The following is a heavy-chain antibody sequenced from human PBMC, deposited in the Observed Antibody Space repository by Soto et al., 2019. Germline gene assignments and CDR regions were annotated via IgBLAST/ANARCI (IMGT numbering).Heavy chain of an antibody. CDR2: ISGSDDST. CDR3: AKRSSSSIFEF. V-gene: IGHV3-23*01. Sequence: SLRLSCAASGFTFGGYAGSWVRQAPGKGLEWVSVISGSDDSTYYADSVKGRFTISRDNSKNTLYLQMNSLRAEDTAVYYCAKRSSSSIFEFWRKGTPVTVTS. CDR1: GFTFGGYA. D-gene: IGHD6-6*01. J-gene: IGHJ4*02.